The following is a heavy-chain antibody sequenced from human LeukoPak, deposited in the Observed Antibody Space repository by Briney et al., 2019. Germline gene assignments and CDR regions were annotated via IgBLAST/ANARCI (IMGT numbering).Heavy chain of an antibody. CDR3: ARAPSVATRSGFDY. D-gene: IGHD5-12*01. V-gene: IGHV4-38-2*02. CDR2: IYHSGST. CDR1: GYSISSGYY. Sequence: SETLSLTCTVSGYSISSGYYWGWIRQPPGKGLEWIGSIYHSGSTYYNPSLKSRVTISVDTSKNQFSLKLSSVTAADTAVYYCARAPSVATRSGFDYWGQGTLVTVSS. J-gene: IGHJ4*02.